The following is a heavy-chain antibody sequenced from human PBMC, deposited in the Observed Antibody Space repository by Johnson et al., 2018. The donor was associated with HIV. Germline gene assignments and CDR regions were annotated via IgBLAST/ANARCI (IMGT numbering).Heavy chain of an antibody. D-gene: IGHD2-21*02. CDR2: IYSGGTT. V-gene: IGHV3-53*01. CDR1: GFTVSSNY. Sequence: VQLVESGGGLIQPGGSLRLSCAASGFTVSSNYMSWVRQAPGKGLEWVSVIYSGGTTDYSDSVKDRFTISRDNSKNTVYLQMNSLRVEDTAVYYCARDPHIVVVTIIDTTMNAFDIWGQGTMVTVSS. J-gene: IGHJ3*02. CDR3: ARDPHIVVVTIIDTTMNAFDI.